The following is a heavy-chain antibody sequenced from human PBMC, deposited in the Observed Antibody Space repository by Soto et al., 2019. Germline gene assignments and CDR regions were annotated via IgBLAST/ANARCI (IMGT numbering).Heavy chain of an antibody. J-gene: IGHJ6*02. CDR1: GFTFGSYA. CDR2: ISSSGSII. Sequence: EVQLLESGGGLVQPGGSLRLSCAASGFTFGSYALNWVRQAPGKGLEWVSVISSSGSIIYYADSVKGRFTISRDNSKNTVYLQMSSLRVEDTAVYYCAKEIFYDDEEKGQGVYGMDVWGQGTTVTVSS. V-gene: IGHV3-23*01. D-gene: IGHD3-3*01. CDR3: AKEIFYDDEEKGQGVYGMDV.